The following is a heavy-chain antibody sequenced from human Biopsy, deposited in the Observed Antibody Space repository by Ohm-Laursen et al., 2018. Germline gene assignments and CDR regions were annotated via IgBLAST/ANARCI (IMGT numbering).Heavy chain of an antibody. J-gene: IGHJ6*02. D-gene: IGHD5-24*01. V-gene: IGHV1-46*01. Sequence: ASVKASCKASGNTFATYHIHWVRQAPGQGLEWMGGISTSGATTSFSQKFQGRITMTRDTSTGTVYMDLNSLGSEDTAVYFCARAGVGSDGTDSYYYGMDVWGPGTTVTVSS. CDR2: ISTSGATT. CDR1: GNTFATYH. CDR3: ARAGVGSDGTDSYYYGMDV.